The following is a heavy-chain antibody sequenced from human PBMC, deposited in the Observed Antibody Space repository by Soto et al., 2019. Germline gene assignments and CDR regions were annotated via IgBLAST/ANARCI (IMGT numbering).Heavy chain of an antibody. CDR2: IYHSGST. D-gene: IGHD2-2*01. V-gene: IGHV4-30-2*01. CDR1: GGSISSGGYS. Sequence: PSETLSLTCAVSGGSISSGGYSWSWIRQPPGKGLEWIGYIYHSGSTYCNPPLKSRVTISVDRSKNQSSLKLSSVTAADTAVYYCARVPDRWGQGTLVTVSS. CDR3: ARVPDR. J-gene: IGHJ5*02.